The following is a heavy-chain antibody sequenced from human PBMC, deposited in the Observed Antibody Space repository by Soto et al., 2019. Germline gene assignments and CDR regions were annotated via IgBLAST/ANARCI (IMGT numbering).Heavy chain of an antibody. J-gene: IGHJ4*02. V-gene: IGHV4-39*01. CDR3: ATSEFH. CDR2: IYYSGST. CDR1: GGSIISRSYY. Sequence: SETLSPTCTVSGGSIISRSYYWGWIRQPPGKGLEWIGSIYYSGSTYYNPSLKSRVTISVDTSKNQFSLKLSSVTAADTAVYYCATSEFHWGQGTLVSVSS.